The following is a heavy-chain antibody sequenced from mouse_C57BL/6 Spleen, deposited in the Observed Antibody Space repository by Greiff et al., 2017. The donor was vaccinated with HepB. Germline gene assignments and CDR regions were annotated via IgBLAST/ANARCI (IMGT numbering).Heavy chain of an antibody. V-gene: IGHV1-62-2*01. Sequence: QVHVKQSGAELVKPGASVKLSCKASGYTFTEYTIHWVKQRSGQGLEWIGWFYPGSGSIKYNEKFKDKATLTADKSSSTVYMELSRLTSEDSAVYFCARHEGKGQLRLQDAMDYWGQGTSVTVSS. CDR3: ARHEGKGQLRLQDAMDY. J-gene: IGHJ4*01. D-gene: IGHD3-2*02. CDR1: GYTFTEYT. CDR2: FYPGSGSI.